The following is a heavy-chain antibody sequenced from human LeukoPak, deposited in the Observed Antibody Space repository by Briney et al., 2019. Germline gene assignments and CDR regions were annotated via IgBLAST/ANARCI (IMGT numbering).Heavy chain of an antibody. CDR3: ASLTNDYGDYVFDY. Sequence: GVSLKISCKGSGYSFTSYWIGWVRQMPGKGLEWMGIIYPGDSDTRYSPSFQGQVTVSADKSISTAYLQWSSLKASDTAMYYCASLTNDYGDYVFDYWGQGTLVTVSS. V-gene: IGHV5-51*01. CDR1: GYSFTSYW. D-gene: IGHD4-17*01. CDR2: IYPGDSDT. J-gene: IGHJ4*02.